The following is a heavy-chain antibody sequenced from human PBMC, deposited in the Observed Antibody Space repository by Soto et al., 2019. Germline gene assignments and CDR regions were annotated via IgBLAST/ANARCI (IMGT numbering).Heavy chain of an antibody. Sequence: GSLRLSCAASGFTFSSYGMHWVRQAPGKGLEWVAVISYDGSNKYYADSVKGRFTISRDNSKNTLYLQMNSLRAEDTAVYYCAKDRGYSSGCSDCYFDYWGQGTLVTVSS. V-gene: IGHV3-30*18. CDR2: ISYDGSNK. D-gene: IGHD6-19*01. J-gene: IGHJ4*02. CDR3: AKDRGYSSGCSDCYFDY. CDR1: GFTFSSYG.